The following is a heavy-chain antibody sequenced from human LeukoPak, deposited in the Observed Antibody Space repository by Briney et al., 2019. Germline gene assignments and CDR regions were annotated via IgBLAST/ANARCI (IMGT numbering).Heavy chain of an antibody. CDR1: GFTFSSYG. D-gene: IGHD1-1*01. CDR2: IWYDGSNK. CDR3: ASWRTEGYFDY. J-gene: IGHJ4*02. V-gene: IGHV3-33*01. Sequence: GGSLRLSCAASGFTFSSYGMHWVRQAPGKGLGWVAVIWYDGSNKYYADSVKGRFTISRDNSKNTLYLQMNSLRAEDTPVYYCASWRTEGYFDYWGQGTLVTVSS.